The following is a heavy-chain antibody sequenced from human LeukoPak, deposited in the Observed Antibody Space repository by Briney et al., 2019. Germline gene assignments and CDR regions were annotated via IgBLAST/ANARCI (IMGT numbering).Heavy chain of an antibody. J-gene: IGHJ4*02. CDR1: GFTFSSYA. Sequence: GGSLRLSCAASGFTFSSYAMSWVRQAPGKGLEWVSAISGSGGSTYYADSVKGRFTISRDNSKNTLYLQMNSLRAEDTAVYYCTLYYYYSSGYYEVYWGQGTLVTVSS. D-gene: IGHD3-22*01. CDR2: ISGSGGST. V-gene: IGHV3-23*01. CDR3: TLYYYYSSGYYEVY.